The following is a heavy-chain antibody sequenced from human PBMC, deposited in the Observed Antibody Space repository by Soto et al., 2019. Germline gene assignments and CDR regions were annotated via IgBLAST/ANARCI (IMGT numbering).Heavy chain of an antibody. V-gene: IGHV3-30*18. J-gene: IGHJ4*02. CDR1: GFTFSTYG. D-gene: IGHD4-17*01. CDR2: ISYDGSNK. CDR3: AKDIHAGRDRYHYGADY. Sequence: QVQVVESGGGVVQPGRSLTLSCAVSGFTFSTYGMHWVRQAPGKGLEWVAIISYDGSNKYYADSVMGRFAISRDNSKNTLFLQLNSLRPEDTAVYYCAKDIHAGRDRYHYGADYWGQGTQVTVSS.